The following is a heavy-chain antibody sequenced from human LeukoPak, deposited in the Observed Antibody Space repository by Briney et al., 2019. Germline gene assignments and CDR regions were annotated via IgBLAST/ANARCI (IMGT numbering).Heavy chain of an antibody. Sequence: ASVKVSCKASGYTFTGYHMHWVRQAPGQGLEWMGWINPNSGGTNYAQKFQGRVTMTRDTSISTAYMELSRLRSDDTAVYYCARDLGIAVAGTVFGTDYWGQGTLVTVSS. CDR3: ARDLGIAVAGTVFGTDY. D-gene: IGHD6-19*01. CDR1: GYTFTGYH. V-gene: IGHV1-2*02. J-gene: IGHJ4*02. CDR2: INPNSGGT.